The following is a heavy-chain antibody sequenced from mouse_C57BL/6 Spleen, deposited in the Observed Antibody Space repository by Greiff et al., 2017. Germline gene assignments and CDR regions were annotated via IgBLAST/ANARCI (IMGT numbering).Heavy chain of an antibody. CDR3: ARTTHYYDYDVFAY. CDR2: ILPGSGST. V-gene: IGHV1-9*01. CDR1: GYTFTGYW. J-gene: IGHJ3*01. D-gene: IGHD2-4*01. Sequence: QVQLQQSGAELMKPGATVKLSCKATGYTFTGYWIEWVKQRPGHGLEWIGEILPGSGSTNYNEKFKGKATFTADTSSNTAYMQLSSLTTEDSAIYYCARTTHYYDYDVFAYWGQGTLVTVSA.